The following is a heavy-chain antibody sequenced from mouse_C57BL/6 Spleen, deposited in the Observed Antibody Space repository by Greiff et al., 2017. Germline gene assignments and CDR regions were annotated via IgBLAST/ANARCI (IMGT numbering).Heavy chain of an antibody. CDR1: GYTFTSYW. CDR2: IYPSDSET. D-gene: IGHD1-1*01. Sequence: QVQLKQPGAELVRPGSSVKLSCKASGYTFTSYWMDWVKQRPGQGLEWIGNIYPSDSETHYNQKFKDKATLTVDKSSSTAYMQLSSLTSEDSAVYYCARHYYYGSSEYFDVWGTGTTVTVSS. J-gene: IGHJ1*03. CDR3: ARHYYYGSSEYFDV. V-gene: IGHV1-61*01.